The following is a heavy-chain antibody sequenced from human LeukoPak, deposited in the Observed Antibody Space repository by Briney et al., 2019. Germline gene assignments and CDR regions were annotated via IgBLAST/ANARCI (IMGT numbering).Heavy chain of an antibody. CDR3: ARNTYSYGPLYYYYYMDV. CDR1: GYTFTSYD. J-gene: IGHJ6*03. Sequence: ASVKVSCKASGYTFTSYDINWVRQATGQGLEWMGWMNPNSGNTGYAQKSQGRVTMTRNTSISTAYMELSSLRSEDTAVYYCARNTYSYGPLYYYYYMDVWGKGTTVTISS. V-gene: IGHV1-8*01. D-gene: IGHD5-18*01. CDR2: MNPNSGNT.